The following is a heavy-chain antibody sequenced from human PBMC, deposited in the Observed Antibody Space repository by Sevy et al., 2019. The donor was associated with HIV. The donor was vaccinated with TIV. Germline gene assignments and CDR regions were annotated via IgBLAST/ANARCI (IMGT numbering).Heavy chain of an antibody. CDR3: ARDPKRVDYYGSGSYYKDDAFDI. Sequence: GGSLRLSCAASGFTFSSYGMHWVRQAPGKGLEWVAVIWYDGSNKYYADSVRGRFTNSRDNSKNTLYLQMNSLRAEDTAVYYCARDPKRVDYYGSGSYYKDDAFDIWGQGTMVTVSS. CDR2: IWYDGSNK. D-gene: IGHD3-10*01. J-gene: IGHJ3*02. CDR1: GFTFSSYG. V-gene: IGHV3-33*01.